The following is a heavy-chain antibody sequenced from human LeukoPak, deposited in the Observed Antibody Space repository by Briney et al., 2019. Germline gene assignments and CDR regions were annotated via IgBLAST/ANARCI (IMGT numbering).Heavy chain of an antibody. V-gene: IGHV5-51*01. Sequence: GESLKISCKGSGYRFSSYWIGWVRQMPGKGLEWMGIIYPGDSETRYSPSFQGQVTISADKSISTAYLQWSSLKASDTAMYYCVRALGYCSSGSCYFYDYWGQGTLVTVSS. D-gene: IGHD2-15*01. CDR1: GYRFSSYW. CDR3: VRALGYCSSGSCYFYDY. J-gene: IGHJ4*02. CDR2: IYPGDSET.